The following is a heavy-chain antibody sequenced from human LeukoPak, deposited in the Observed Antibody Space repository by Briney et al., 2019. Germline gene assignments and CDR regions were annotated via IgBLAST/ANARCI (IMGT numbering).Heavy chain of an antibody. J-gene: IGHJ4*02. CDR2: ISGSGGST. Sequence: TGGSLRLSCAASGFTFSSYAMSWVRQAPGKGLEWVSAISGSGGSTYYADSVKGRFTISRDNSKNTLYLQMNSLRAEDTAVYYCAKDDASSIVVAQNADYWGQGTLVTVSS. V-gene: IGHV3-23*01. CDR3: AKDDASSIVVAQNADY. CDR1: GFTFSSYA. D-gene: IGHD3-22*01.